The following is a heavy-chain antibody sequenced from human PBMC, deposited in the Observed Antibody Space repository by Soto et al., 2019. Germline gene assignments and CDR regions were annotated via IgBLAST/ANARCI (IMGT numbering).Heavy chain of an antibody. CDR2: LHHGGST. D-gene: IGHD5-12*01. CDR3: TKNSAYALDY. CDR1: RYSINNNNW. Sequence: PSETLSLTCDVSRYSINNNNWWSWVRQPPGGGLEWIGELHHGGSTNYNPSLESRATFSVDISKNQFFLKLSSVTAAYTAVYYCTKNSAYALDYWGQGTLVTVS. J-gene: IGHJ4*02. V-gene: IGHV4-4*02.